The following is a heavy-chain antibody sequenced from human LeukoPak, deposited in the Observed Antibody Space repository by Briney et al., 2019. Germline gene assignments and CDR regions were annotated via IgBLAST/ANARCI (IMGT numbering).Heavy chain of an antibody. V-gene: IGHV3-48*04. J-gene: IGHJ6*03. Sequence: GGSLRLSCAASGFTFSSYSMNWVRQAPGKGLEWVSYISSSSSTIYYADSVKGRFTISRDNAKNSLYLQMNSLRAEDTAVYYCARVLDGDELEPPRYYYYMDVWGKGTTVTVSS. D-gene: IGHD1-14*01. CDR2: ISSSSSTI. CDR1: GFTFSSYS. CDR3: ARVLDGDELEPPRYYYYMDV.